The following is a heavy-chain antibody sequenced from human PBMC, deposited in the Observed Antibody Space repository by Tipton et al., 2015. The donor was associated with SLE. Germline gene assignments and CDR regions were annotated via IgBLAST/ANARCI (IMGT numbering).Heavy chain of an antibody. J-gene: IGHJ4*02. CDR3: ARDPRGIPAAGSLDY. D-gene: IGHD6-13*01. CDR2: IYYSGST. Sequence: TLSLTCTVSGGSITMSSLYWGWIRQPPGKGLEWIGGIYYSGSTHYNPSLKSRVIISRGTSRTQFSLRLTSVTAADTAVYYCARDPRGIPAAGSLDYWGQGTLVTVST. CDR1: GGSITMSSLY. V-gene: IGHV4-39*07.